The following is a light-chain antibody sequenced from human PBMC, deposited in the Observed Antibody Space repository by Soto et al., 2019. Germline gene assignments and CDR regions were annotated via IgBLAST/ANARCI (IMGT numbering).Light chain of an antibody. V-gene: IGLV1-47*02. CDR3: ASWDDRLGAVI. CDR1: SSNIGGTNY. CDR2: SNN. Sequence: QSVLSHPPSASWTPGHIVFISCSGSSSNIGGTNYAYWYQQLPGAAPKLLMHSNNLRPSGVPERISGSKFGTAASLAISGLRSEDEAVYYCASWDDRLGAVIFGGGTKVTVL. J-gene: IGLJ2*01.